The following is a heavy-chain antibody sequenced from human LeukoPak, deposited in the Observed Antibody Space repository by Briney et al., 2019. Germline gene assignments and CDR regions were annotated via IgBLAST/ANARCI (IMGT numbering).Heavy chain of an antibody. D-gene: IGHD4-17*01. J-gene: IGHJ6*03. CDR3: ARVDYGDHNYYYYYYMDV. CDR2: FDPEDGET. CDR1: GYTLTELS. V-gene: IGHV1-24*01. Sequence: APVKVSCKVSGYTLTELSMHWVRQAPGKGLEWMGGFDPEDGETIYAQKFQGRVTMTEDTSTDTAYMELSSLRSEDTAVYYCARVDYGDHNYYYYYYMDVWGKGTTVTVSS.